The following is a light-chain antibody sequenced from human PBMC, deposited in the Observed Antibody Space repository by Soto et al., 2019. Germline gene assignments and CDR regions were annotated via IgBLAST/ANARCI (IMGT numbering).Light chain of an antibody. Sequence: EIVLTQSPGTLSLSPGERATLSCRSSQSVSSNYLAWYQQKPGQAPRLLIYATSNRATGIPDRFSGSRSGTDFTLTISRLEPEDVAVYYCQQYGSSPGTFGQGTKVDI. V-gene: IGKV3-20*01. CDR1: QSVSSNY. CDR3: QQYGSSPGT. CDR2: ATS. J-gene: IGKJ1*01.